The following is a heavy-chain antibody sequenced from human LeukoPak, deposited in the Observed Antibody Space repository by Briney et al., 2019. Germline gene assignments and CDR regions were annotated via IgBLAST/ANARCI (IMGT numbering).Heavy chain of an antibody. J-gene: IGHJ2*01. CDR3: AREYQLLWAGYFDL. CDR2: IYHSGST. D-gene: IGHD2-2*01. CDR1: GGSISSSNW. Sequence: SGTLSLTCAVSGGSISSSNWWSWVRQPPGKGLEWIGEIYHSGSTNYNPSLESRVTISVDTSKNQFSLKLSSVTAADTAVYYCAREYQLLWAGYFDLWGRGTLVTVSS. V-gene: IGHV4-4*02.